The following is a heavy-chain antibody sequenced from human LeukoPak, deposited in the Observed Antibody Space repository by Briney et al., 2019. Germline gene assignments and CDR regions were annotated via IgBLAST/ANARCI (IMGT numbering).Heavy chain of an antibody. CDR3: ASTYYYDSSGYYPNWFDP. J-gene: IGHJ5*02. Sequence: SETLSLNCTVSGGSISSSSYYWGWIRQPPGKGLEWIVRIYYSGSTYYNPSLKSRVTISVDTSKNQFSLKLSSVTAADTAVYYCASTYYYDSSGYYPNWFDPWGQGTLVTVSS. V-gene: IGHV4-39*01. CDR1: GGSISSSSYY. D-gene: IGHD3-22*01. CDR2: IYYSGST.